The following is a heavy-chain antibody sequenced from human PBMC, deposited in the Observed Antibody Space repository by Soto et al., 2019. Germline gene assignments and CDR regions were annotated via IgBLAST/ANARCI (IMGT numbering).Heavy chain of an antibody. D-gene: IGHD6-13*01. J-gene: IGHJ2*01. CDR2: ISSSSSYI. Sequence: EVQLVESGGGLVKPGGSLRLSCAASGFTFSSYSMNWVRQAPGKGLEWVSSISSSSSYIYYADSVKGRFTISRDNAKNSLYLQMNSLRAEDTAVYYCARIESGYRSSWYFDLWGRGTLVTVSS. CDR3: ARIESGYRSSWYFDL. V-gene: IGHV3-21*01. CDR1: GFTFSSYS.